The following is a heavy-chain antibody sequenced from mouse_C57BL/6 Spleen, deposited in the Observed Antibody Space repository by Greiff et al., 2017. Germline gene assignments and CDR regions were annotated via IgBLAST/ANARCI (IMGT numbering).Heavy chain of an antibody. CDR2: IYPGSGST. V-gene: IGHV1-55*01. CDR3: ARSKGGYFDV. Sequence: QVQLKQPGAELVKPGASVKMSCKASGYTFTSYWITWVKQRPGQGLEWIGDIYPGSGSTNYNEKFKSKATLTVDTSSSTAYMQLSSLTSEDSAVYYCARSKGGYFDVWGTGTTVTVSS. CDR1: GYTFTSYW. D-gene: IGHD1-3*01. J-gene: IGHJ1*03.